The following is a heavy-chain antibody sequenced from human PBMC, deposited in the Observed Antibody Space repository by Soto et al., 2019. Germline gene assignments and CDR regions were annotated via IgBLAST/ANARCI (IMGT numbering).Heavy chain of an antibody. V-gene: IGHV4-30-4*08. CDR1: WGTMGNVDDY. Sequence: TVFWGTMGNVDDYRIFIKQPPGKGLEWIGYIYYSGSTYYNPSLKSRVTISVDTSKNQFSLKLSSVTAADTAVYYCARERPDGSRLDPWGQGTLVSVSS. J-gene: IGHJ5*02. CDR2: IYYSGST. D-gene: IGHD6-13*01. CDR3: ARERPDGSRLDP.